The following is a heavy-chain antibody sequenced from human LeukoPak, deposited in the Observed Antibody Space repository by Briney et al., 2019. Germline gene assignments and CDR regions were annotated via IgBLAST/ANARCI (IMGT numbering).Heavy chain of an antibody. CDR3: ARGTYYYDFFSTGWADY. V-gene: IGHV3-21*01. CDR1: GFTFSSYS. D-gene: IGHD3-22*01. Sequence: GGSLRLSCAASGFTFSSYSMNWVRQAPGKGLEWVSSISSSSSYIYYADSVKGRFTISRDNAKNSLYLQMNSLRAEDTAVYYCARGTYYYDFFSTGWADYWGQGTLVTVSS. J-gene: IGHJ4*02. CDR2: ISSSSSYI.